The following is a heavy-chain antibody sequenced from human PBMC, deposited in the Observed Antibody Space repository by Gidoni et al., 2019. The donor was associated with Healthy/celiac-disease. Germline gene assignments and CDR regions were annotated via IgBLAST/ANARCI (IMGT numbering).Heavy chain of an antibody. V-gene: IGHV3-66*02. J-gene: IGHJ6*02. Sequence: EVQLVASGGGLVQPGGSLRLSCAASGFTVSSNYMRWVRQAPGKGLEWGSVIYSGGSTYYADPVKGRFTISRDNSKNTLYLQMNSLRAEDTAVYYCARDPPGYSSSSIVRKRGMDVWGQGSTVTVSS. D-gene: IGHD6-13*01. CDR1: GFTVSSNY. CDR2: IYSGGST. CDR3: ARDPPGYSSSSIVRKRGMDV.